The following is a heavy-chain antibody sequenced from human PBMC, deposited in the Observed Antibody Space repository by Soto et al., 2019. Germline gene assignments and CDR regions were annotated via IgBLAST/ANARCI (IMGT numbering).Heavy chain of an antibody. J-gene: IGHJ4*02. CDR2: VYTSGHT. CDR3: ATTRGRGFFDN. Sequence: ETLSLTCTVSGVSITDYYYTWIRQSAVKGLEWIGRVYTSGHTNFNPSLKSRVTMSVDRYKKQISLNLTSVTDADTAVYYCATTRGRGFFDNLGQRTLVAVSS. D-gene: IGHD3-16*01. CDR1: GVSITDYY. V-gene: IGHV4-4*07.